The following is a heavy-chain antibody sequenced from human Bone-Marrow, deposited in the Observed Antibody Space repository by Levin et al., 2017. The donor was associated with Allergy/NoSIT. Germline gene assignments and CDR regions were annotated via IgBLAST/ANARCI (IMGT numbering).Heavy chain of an antibody. CDR3: ARRASHTALVYYFDY. V-gene: IGHV5-51*01. CDR2: IYPGDSDT. Sequence: AASVKVSCKGSGYTFTTSWIGWVRQLPGKGPEFMGAIYPGDSDTRYSPSFQGQVTISVDTSITTAYLQLTSVQASDTAIYYCARRASHTALVYYFDYWGQGTLVTVSS. CDR1: GYTFTTSW. J-gene: IGHJ4*02. D-gene: IGHD5-18*01.